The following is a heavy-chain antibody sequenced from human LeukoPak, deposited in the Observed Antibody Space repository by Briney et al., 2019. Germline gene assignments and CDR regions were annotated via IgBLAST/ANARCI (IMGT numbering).Heavy chain of an antibody. CDR2: IYLGGNT. V-gene: IGHV3-53*01. J-gene: IGHJ4*02. CDR3: ARGARSCSRTRCYAYYFDY. D-gene: IGHD2-2*01. CDR1: GFTVSSNY. Sequence: GGSLRLSCAASGFTVSSNYMTWVRQAPGKGLEWVSIIYLGGNTYYPDSVKGRFTISTDKSKNTLHLQMNSLRAEDTAVYYCARGARSCSRTRCYAYYFDYWGQGTLVTVSS.